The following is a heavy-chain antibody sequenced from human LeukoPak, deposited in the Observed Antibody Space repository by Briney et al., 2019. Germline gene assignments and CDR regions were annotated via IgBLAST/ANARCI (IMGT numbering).Heavy chain of an antibody. Sequence: SGGSLRLSCAASGFTFSNYNMNWVRQPPGKGLQWVSYISSSSNIIYHADSVKGRFTISRDNAKNSLFLQMNSLRAEDTAVYYCARDFAREFTIDYWGQGTLVTVSS. CDR1: GFTFSNYN. D-gene: IGHD3-10*01. CDR2: ISSSSNII. J-gene: IGHJ4*02. V-gene: IGHV3-48*01. CDR3: ARDFAREFTIDY.